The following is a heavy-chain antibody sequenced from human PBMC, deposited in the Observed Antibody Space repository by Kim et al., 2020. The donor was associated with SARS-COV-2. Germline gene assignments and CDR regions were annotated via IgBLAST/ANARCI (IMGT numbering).Heavy chain of an antibody. CDR1: GGSISSSSYY. CDR2: IYYSGST. CDR3: ARHRVITMIVVGNSNLACDY. D-gene: IGHD3-22*01. V-gene: IGHV4-39*01. Sequence: SETLSLTCTVSGGSISSSSYYWGWIRQPPGKGLEWIGSIYYSGSTYYNPSLKSRVTISVDTSKNQFSLKLSSVTAADTAVYCCARHRVITMIVVGNSNLACDYWGRGTLVTVSS. J-gene: IGHJ4*02.